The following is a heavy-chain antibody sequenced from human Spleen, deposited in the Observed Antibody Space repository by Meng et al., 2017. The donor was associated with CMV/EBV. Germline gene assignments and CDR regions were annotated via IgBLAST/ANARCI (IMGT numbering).Heavy chain of an antibody. CDR2: ISSSSSYI. CDR1: GFTFSSYS. J-gene: IGHJ4*02. Sequence: EVQLVESGGGLVKPGGSLRLSCAASGFTFSSYSMNWVRQAPGKGLEWVSSISSSSSYIYYADSVKGRFTISRDNAKNSLYLQMNSLRAEDTAVYYCARDVYYYGSGSSGGYWGQGTLVTVSS. CDR3: ARDVYYYGSGSSGGY. V-gene: IGHV3-21*01. D-gene: IGHD3-10*01.